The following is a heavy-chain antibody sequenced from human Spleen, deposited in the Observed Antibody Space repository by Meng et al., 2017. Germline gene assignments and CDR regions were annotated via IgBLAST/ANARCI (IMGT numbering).Heavy chain of an antibody. Sequence: GESLKISCAASGFTFSSYSMNWVRQAPGKGLEWVSSISSSSSYIYYADSVKGRFTISRDNAKNSLYLQMNSLRAEDTAVYYCAASIVGATLGYWGQGTLVTVSS. CDR3: AASIVGATLGY. V-gene: IGHV3-21*01. D-gene: IGHD1-26*01. J-gene: IGHJ4*02. CDR2: ISSSSSYI. CDR1: GFTFSSYS.